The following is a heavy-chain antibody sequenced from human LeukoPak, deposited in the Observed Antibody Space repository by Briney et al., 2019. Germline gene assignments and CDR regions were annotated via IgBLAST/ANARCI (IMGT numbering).Heavy chain of an antibody. CDR1: GFTFSSYA. D-gene: IGHD4-17*01. V-gene: IGHV3-23*01. CDR3: AKGCFKRTVTVDY. CDR2: ISGSGGST. J-gene: IGHJ4*02. Sequence: GASLRLSCAASGFTFSSYAMSWVRQAPGKGLEWVSAISGSGGSTYYADPVKGRFTISRDNSKNTLYLQMNSLRAEDTAVYYCAKGCFKRTVTVDYWGQGTLVTVSS.